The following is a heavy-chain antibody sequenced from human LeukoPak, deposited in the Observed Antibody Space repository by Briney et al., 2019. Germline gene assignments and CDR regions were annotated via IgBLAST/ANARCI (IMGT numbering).Heavy chain of an antibody. J-gene: IGHJ3*02. CDR3: ARRRQVSAYSPYAFDM. CDR2: IYLSVST. CDR1: GDSMSYSY. V-gene: IGHV4-59*08. Sequence: SETLSLTCTVSGDSMSYSYWSWIRQPPGKGLEWLGNIYLSVSTKSNPSLKSRVTISLDTSKNQLSLRLSSVTAADTAVYYCARRRQVSAYSPYAFDMWEQGTMVTVFS. D-gene: IGHD2-21*01.